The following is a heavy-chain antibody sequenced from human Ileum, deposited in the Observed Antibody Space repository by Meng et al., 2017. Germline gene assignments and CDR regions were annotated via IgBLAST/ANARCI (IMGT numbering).Heavy chain of an antibody. D-gene: IGHD3-22*01. CDR1: GASISSHY. CDR3: ARLLDSSDWGWFDP. CDR2: IYYRGGA. V-gene: IGHV4-59*08. J-gene: IGHJ5*02. Sequence: QVQLQESGPGLVKPSETLALTFSVSGASISSHYWTWIRQPPGKGLEYIGYIYYRGGASYNPSLRSRVTMSVDTSKNQFSLNLSSVTAADTAVYYCARLLDSSDWGWFDPWGQGTLVTSPQ.